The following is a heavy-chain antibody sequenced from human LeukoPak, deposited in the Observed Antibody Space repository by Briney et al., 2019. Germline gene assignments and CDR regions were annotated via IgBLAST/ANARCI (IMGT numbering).Heavy chain of an antibody. V-gene: IGHV3-23*01. CDR3: AKVQWPPPFY. J-gene: IGHJ4*02. CDR2: ISEAGCST. D-gene: IGHD6-19*01. CDR1: GFTFSNCA. Sequence: PGGSLRLSCAASGFTFSNCAMSWVRQAPGKGLEWVSGISEAGCSTNYADSVKGRFNIPRDNSKNTLYLRMDRLRAEDTAVYYCAKVQWPPPFYWGQGTLVTVSS.